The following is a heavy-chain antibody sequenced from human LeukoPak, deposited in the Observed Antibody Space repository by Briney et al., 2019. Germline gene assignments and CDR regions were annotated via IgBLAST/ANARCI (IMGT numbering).Heavy chain of an antibody. CDR1: GGSISSSSYY. CDR2: IYYSGST. J-gene: IGHJ6*02. CDR3: ARAVGGGSYYAGGYYYGMDV. V-gene: IGHV4-39*01. Sequence: PSETLSLTCTVSGGSISSSSYYWGWIRQPPGKGLEWNVSIYYSGSTYYNPSLKSRVTISVDTSKFQFSLKLSSVTAADTAVYYCARAVGGGSYYAGGYYYGMDVWGQGTTVTVSS. D-gene: IGHD1-26*01.